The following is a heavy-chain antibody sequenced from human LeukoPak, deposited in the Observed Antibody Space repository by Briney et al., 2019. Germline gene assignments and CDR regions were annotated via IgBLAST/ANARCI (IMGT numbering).Heavy chain of an antibody. V-gene: IGHV3-48*03. CDR1: GFSFRNYE. CDR2: ISITSNTI. Sequence: AGGSLRLSCAASGFSFRNYEMNWVREAPGKGLDWVSYISITSNTIHYADSVKGRFTISRDNAKNSLYLQTTSLRAEDTAIYYCARGGLDAYDYWGQGTLVTVYS. CDR3: ARGGLDAYDY. J-gene: IGHJ4*02. D-gene: IGHD5-24*01.